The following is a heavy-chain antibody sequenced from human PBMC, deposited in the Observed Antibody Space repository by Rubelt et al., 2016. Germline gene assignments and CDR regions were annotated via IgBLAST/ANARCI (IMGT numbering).Heavy chain of an antibody. CDR1: GYTFTDYA. J-gene: IGHJ4*02. D-gene: IGHD2-2*01. V-gene: IGHV7-4-1*02. CDR2: INTNTGNP. Sequence: QVHLVQSGSELTKPGASVKVSCKASGYTFTDYAMNWVRQAPGQGLEWLAWINTNTGNPTYAQGFTGRFVFSLYTAVAAAFLQGSSVKAVHTGVNYCEALVYHSDFDYWGQGTLVTVSS. CDR3: EALVYHSDFDY.